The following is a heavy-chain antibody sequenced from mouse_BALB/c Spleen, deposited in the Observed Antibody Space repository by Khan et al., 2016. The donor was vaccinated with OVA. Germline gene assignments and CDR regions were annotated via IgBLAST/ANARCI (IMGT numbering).Heavy chain of an antibody. J-gene: IGHJ2*01. V-gene: IGHV5-6-3*01. CDR3: ARMARTIN. CDR1: GFTFSSYG. Sequence: EVQVVESGGGLVQPGGSLKLSCAASGFTFSSYGMSWVRQTPDKRLELVATINSNGGSTYYPDSVKGRFTISRDNAKNTLYRQMSSLKSEDTAMYYCARMARTINWGQGTTLTVSS. CDR2: INSNGGST.